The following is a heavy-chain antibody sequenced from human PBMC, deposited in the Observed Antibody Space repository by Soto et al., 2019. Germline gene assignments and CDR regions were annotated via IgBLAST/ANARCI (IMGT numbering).Heavy chain of an antibody. D-gene: IGHD2-2*01. J-gene: IGHJ5*02. CDR2: ITSSGRTT. Sequence: VVSLRLSCAASGFPFSDYYMSWVRQAPGKGLEWLSSITSSGRTTHYADSLKGRFTISRNNTKNALYLQILRLRVEDSANYYCARSWETFCPSRRCYGPNWFDPWGRGTLVTVSS. V-gene: IGHV3-11*01. CDR3: ARSWETFCPSRRCYGPNWFDP. CDR1: GFPFSDYY.